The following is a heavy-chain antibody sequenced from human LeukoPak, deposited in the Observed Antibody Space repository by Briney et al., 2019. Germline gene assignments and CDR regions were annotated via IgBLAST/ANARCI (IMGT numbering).Heavy chain of an antibody. CDR1: GFTFSSYA. V-gene: IGHV3-23*01. CDR3: AKGQAAGETNWFDP. D-gene: IGHD6-13*01. J-gene: IGHJ5*02. CDR2: ISGSGGST. Sequence: GGSLRLSCAASGFTFSSYAMSWVRQAPGKGLEWVSGISGSGGSTYYGDSVKGRFTISRDNSKNTLYLQMNSLRAEDTAVYYCAKGQAAGETNWFDPWGQGTLVTVSS.